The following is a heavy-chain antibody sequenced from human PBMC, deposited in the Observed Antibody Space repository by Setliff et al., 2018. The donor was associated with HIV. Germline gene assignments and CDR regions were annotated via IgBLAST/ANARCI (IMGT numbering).Heavy chain of an antibody. CDR3: ARTYYYGSGSSNWVDP. J-gene: IGHJ5*02. V-gene: IGHV4-39*01. Sequence: PSETLSLTCTVSGGSISITTYYWGWIRQPPGKGLEWIGSIYYSGSTYYNPSLKSRVTISVDTSKNQFSLKLSSVTAADTAVYYCARTYYYGSGSSNWVDPWGQGTLVTVSS. D-gene: IGHD3-10*01. CDR2: IYYSGST. CDR1: GGSISITTYY.